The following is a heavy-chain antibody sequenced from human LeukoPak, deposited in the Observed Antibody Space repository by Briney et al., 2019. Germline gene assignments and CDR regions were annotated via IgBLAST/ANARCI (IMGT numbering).Heavy chain of an antibody. CDR1: GGSISSGGYY. CDR3: ARGSGYVDYYFDY. D-gene: IGHD5-12*01. V-gene: IGHV4-31*03. CDR2: IYYSGST. Sequence: SETLSLTCTVSGGSISSGGYYWSWIRQHPGKGLEWIGYIYYSGSTYYNPSLKSRVTISVDTSKNQFSLKLSSVTAADTAVYYCARGSGYVDYYFDYWGQGTLVTVSS. J-gene: IGHJ4*02.